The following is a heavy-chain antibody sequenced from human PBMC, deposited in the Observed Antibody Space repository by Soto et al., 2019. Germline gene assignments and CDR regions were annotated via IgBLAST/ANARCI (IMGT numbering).Heavy chain of an antibody. CDR3: ARNYAYGDYHYGMDV. D-gene: IGHD2-2*01. Sequence: QVQLVQSGAEVKKPGSSVKVSCKASGGTFSSYVIHWVRQAPGQGLEWMGGIIPLFGTTNYAQKFHGRVTITADEPTSTVYMELSSLRSEDTAVYYCARNYAYGDYHYGMDVWGQGTTVTVPS. V-gene: IGHV1-69*12. J-gene: IGHJ6*02. CDR1: GGTFSSYV. CDR2: IIPLFGTT.